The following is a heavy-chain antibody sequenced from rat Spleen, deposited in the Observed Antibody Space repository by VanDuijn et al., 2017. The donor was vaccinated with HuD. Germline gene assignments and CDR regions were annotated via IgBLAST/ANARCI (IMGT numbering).Heavy chain of an antibody. D-gene: IGHD1-11*01. CDR1: GFSLTDYN. CDR3: ARGAFNYGGHDWYFDF. J-gene: IGHJ1*01. Sequence: QVQLKESGPGLVQPSQTLSLTCTVSGFSLTDYNVHWIRLPPGKGLEWMGMIWTGGSTDYNSALKSRLSISRDTSKSQVFLKMNSLQTEDIATYYCARGAFNYGGHDWYFDFWGPGTMVTVSS. CDR2: IWTGGST. V-gene: IGHV2-30*01.